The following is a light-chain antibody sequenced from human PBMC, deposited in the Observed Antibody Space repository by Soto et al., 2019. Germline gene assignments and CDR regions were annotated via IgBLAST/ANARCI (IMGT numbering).Light chain of an antibody. CDR1: QSVGSSY. CDR3: QQYGGSAGT. V-gene: IGKV3-20*01. CDR2: GAS. J-gene: IGKJ1*01. Sequence: ESVLTQSPGTLSLSRGERATLSCRASQSVGSSYLAWYQQKPGQAPRLLIFGASSRAAGIPDRVSGSGSGTDFTLTISRLEPEDFEVYYCQQYGGSAGTFGQGTKGEVK.